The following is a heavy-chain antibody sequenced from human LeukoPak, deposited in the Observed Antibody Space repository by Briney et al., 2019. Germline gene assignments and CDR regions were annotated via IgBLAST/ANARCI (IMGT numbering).Heavy chain of an antibody. D-gene: IGHD6-13*01. CDR3: AKAFREYGSSTYSSFDI. CDR2: ISGSGGNT. J-gene: IGHJ3*02. V-gene: IGHV3-23*01. Sequence: GGSLRLSCAASGFSFSSYAMSWVRQAPGKGLEWVSAISGSGGNTYYADSVKGRFTISRDNSKNTQYLQMNSLRAEDTAVYYCAKAFREYGSSTYSSFDIWGQGTMVTVSS. CDR1: GFSFSSYA.